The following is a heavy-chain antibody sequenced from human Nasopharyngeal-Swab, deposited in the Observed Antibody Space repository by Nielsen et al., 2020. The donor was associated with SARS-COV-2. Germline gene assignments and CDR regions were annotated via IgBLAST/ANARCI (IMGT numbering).Heavy chain of an antibody. D-gene: IGHD3-10*01. Sequence: WERQAPGQGLEWMGIINPGGGSARYSQNFQGRVTMTRDTSTSTVYMELRSLRSDDTAVYYCARGSLWFGDLVGYYGMDVWGQGTTVTVSS. V-gene: IGHV1-46*01. CDR2: INPGGGSA. CDR3: ARGSLWFGDLVGYYGMDV. J-gene: IGHJ6*02.